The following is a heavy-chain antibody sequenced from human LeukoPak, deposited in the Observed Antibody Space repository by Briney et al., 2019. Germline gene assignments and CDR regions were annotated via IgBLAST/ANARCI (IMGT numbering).Heavy chain of an antibody. D-gene: IGHD3-3*01. CDR2: IYTSGST. V-gene: IGHV4-4*07. CDR1: GGSISSYY. CDR3: ARVSVIIPHFDY. J-gene: IGHJ4*02. Sequence: SETLSLTCTVSGGSISSYYWSWIRQPAGKGREWIGRIYTSGSTNYNPSLKSRVTMSVDTSKNQFSLKLSSVTAADTAVYYCARVSVIIPHFDYWGQGTLVTVSS.